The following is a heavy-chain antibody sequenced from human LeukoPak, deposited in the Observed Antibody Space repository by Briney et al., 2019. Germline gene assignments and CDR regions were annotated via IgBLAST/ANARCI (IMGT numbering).Heavy chain of an antibody. CDR1: GFTFNKYA. V-gene: IGHV3-23*01. J-gene: IGHJ5*02. Sequence: GGSLRLSCAASGFTFNKYAVSWVRQAPGKGLEWVSGISGSGGDTYYADCVKGRFTISRANSKTTVYLQMNSLRAEDTAVYYCAKVLIWFGELRGSENWFDPWGQGTLVAVSS. D-gene: IGHD3-10*01. CDR2: ISGSGGDT. CDR3: AKVLIWFGELRGSENWFDP.